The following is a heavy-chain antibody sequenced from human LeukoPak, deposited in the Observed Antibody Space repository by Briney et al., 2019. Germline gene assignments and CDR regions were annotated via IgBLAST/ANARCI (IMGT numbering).Heavy chain of an antibody. D-gene: IGHD3-3*01. Sequence: SETLSLTCTVSGGSISSSSYYWGWIRQPPGKGLEWIGSIYYSGSTYYNPSLKSRVTISVDTSKNQFSLKLSSVTAADTAVYYCARVRNMSLFGERANWFDPWGQGTLVTVSS. CDR1: GGSISSSSYY. CDR2: IYYSGST. J-gene: IGHJ5*02. V-gene: IGHV4-39*07. CDR3: ARVRNMSLFGERANWFDP.